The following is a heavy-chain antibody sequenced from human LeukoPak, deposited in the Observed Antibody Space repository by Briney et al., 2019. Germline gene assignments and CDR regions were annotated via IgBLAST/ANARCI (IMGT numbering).Heavy chain of an antibody. J-gene: IGHJ4*02. CDR3: AKKEGNLDWLDY. CDR1: GFTFSSYA. V-gene: IGHV3-23*01. CDR2: ISGSGGST. D-gene: IGHD3-9*01. Sequence: GGSLRLSCAASGFTFSSYAMSWVRQAPGKGLEWVSAISGSGGSTYYADSVKGRFTISRDNSRNTLYLQMNSLRTEDTAVYYCAKKEGNLDWLDYWGQGTLVTVSS.